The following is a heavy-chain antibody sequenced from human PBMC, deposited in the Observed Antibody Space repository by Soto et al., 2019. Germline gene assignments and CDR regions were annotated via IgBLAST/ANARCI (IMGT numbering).Heavy chain of an antibody. CDR1: GYTFTNFG. V-gene: IGHV1-18*01. CDR3: ARGGTPTDY. Sequence: QVQLVQSGAEVKKPGASVKVSCKASGYTFTNFGISWVRQAPGQGLEWMGWISAYNGNTNYAQNFQGRVTRTTDTPTSTAYLALRSLRSDDTAAYYCARGGTPTDYWGQGTLVTVAS. D-gene: IGHD3-16*01. J-gene: IGHJ4*02. CDR2: ISAYNGNT.